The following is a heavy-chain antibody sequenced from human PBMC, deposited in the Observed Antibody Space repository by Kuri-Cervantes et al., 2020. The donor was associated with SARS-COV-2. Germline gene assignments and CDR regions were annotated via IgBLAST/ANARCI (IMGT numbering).Heavy chain of an antibody. CDR1: GGSFSGYY. CDR2: INHSGST. Sequence: SETLSLTCAVYGGSFSGYYWSWIRQPPGKGLEWIGEINHSGSTNYNPSLKSRVTISVDTSKNQFSLKLSSVTAADTAVYYCAKDFEAYCGGDCYLDYWGQGTLVTVSS. D-gene: IGHD2-21*02. V-gene: IGHV4-34*01. CDR3: AKDFEAYCGGDCYLDY. J-gene: IGHJ4*02.